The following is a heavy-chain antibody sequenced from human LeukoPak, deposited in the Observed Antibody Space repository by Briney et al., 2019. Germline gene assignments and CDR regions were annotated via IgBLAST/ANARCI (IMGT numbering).Heavy chain of an antibody. CDR2: INPNSGGT. CDR3: AKYFVDGSGSYYNRLHFWFDP. D-gene: IGHD3-10*01. CDR1: GSTFTDYY. V-gene: IGHV1-2*02. Sequence: WASVKVSCKASGSTFTDYYMHWVRQAPGQGLEWMGWINPNSGGTNYAQKFQGRVTMTRDTSIRTAYMELSRLRSDDTAVYYCAKYFVDGSGSYYNRLHFWFDPWGQGTLVTVSS. J-gene: IGHJ5*02.